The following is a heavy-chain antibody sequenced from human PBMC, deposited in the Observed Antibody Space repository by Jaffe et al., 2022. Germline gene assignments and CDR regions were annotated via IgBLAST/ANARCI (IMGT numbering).Heavy chain of an antibody. Sequence: EVQLVESGGGLVQPGGSLRLSCAASGFTVSSNYMSWVRQAPGKGLEWVSVIYSGGSTYYADSVKGRFTISRDNSKNTLYLQMNSLRAEDTAVYYCARVIAAAGTRRWYYYYYMDVWGKGTTVTVSS. J-gene: IGHJ6*03. CDR2: IYSGGST. D-gene: IGHD6-13*01. CDR3: ARVIAAAGTRRWYYYYYMDV. CDR1: GFTVSSNY. V-gene: IGHV3-66*02.